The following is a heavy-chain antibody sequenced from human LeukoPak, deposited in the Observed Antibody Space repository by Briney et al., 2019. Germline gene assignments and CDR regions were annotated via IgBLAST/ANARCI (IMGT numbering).Heavy chain of an antibody. CDR2: ISYDGSNK. Sequence: GGSLRLSCAASGFTFSSYAMHWVRQAPGKGLEWVAVISYDGSNKYYADSVKGRSTISRDNSKNTLYLQMNSLRAEDTAVYYCATGREYLYDLISDYWGQGTLVTVSS. V-gene: IGHV3-30-3*01. CDR3: ATGREYLYDLISDY. J-gene: IGHJ4*02. D-gene: IGHD3/OR15-3a*01. CDR1: GFTFSSYA.